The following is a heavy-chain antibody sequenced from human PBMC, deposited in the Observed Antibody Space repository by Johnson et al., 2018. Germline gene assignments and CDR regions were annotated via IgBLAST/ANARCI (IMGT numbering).Heavy chain of an antibody. CDR1: GGSISSYY. CDR3: ARAPELGWSGHYYYYGMDV. J-gene: IGHJ6*02. CDR2: IYYSGST. D-gene: IGHD3-3*01. Sequence: QVQLQESGPGLVKPSETLSLTCTVSGGSISSYYWSWIRQPPGKGLEWIGYIYYSGSTNYNPPLKSPVTISGDTSKNQFSPKLSSVTAADPTVYFCARAPELGWSGHYYYYGMDVWGQGTTVTVSS. V-gene: IGHV4-59*01.